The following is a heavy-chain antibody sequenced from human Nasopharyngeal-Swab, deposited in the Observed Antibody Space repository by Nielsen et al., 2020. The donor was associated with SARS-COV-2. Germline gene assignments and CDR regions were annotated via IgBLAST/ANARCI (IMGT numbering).Heavy chain of an antibody. J-gene: IGHJ3*01. CDR1: GFSFSDSG. Sequence: GESLKSSCVASGFSFSDSGIHWVRQGFGKGLEWVGRIRTKPNSYETTYAASVKGRFTISRDDSKNTAYLQMDSLKTDDTAIYYCTKTPAYSSSWWDAFDVWGQGTMVTVSS. CDR3: TKTPAYSSSWWDAFDV. D-gene: IGHD6-13*01. CDR2: IRTKPNSYET. V-gene: IGHV3-73*01.